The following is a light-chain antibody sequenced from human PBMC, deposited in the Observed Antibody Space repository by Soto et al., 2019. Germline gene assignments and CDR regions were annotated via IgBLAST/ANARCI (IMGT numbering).Light chain of an antibody. V-gene: IGLV2-14*01. Sequence: QSALTQPASVSGSPGQSITISCTGTSSDVGGYNYVSWYQQHPGKAPKLMIYDVSNRPSGVSNRFSGSKSGNTASLIISGLQAEDEDDYYCSSYTSSSTLNYVFGTGTKLTVL. CDR3: SSYTSSSTLNYV. CDR1: SSDVGGYNY. CDR2: DVS. J-gene: IGLJ1*01.